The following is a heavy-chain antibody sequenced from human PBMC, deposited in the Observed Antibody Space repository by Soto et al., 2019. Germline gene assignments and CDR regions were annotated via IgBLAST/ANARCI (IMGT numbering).Heavy chain of an antibody. V-gene: IGHV4-34*01. CDR2: INHSGST. CDR3: ARGDYYDRFYYYGMDV. J-gene: IGHJ6*02. CDR1: GGSFSGYY. Sequence: SETLSLTCAVYGGSFSGYYWSWIRQPPGKGLEWIGEINHSGSTNYNPSLKSRVTISVDTSKNQFSLKLSSVTAADTAVYYCARGDYYDRFYYYGMDVWGQGTTVTVS. D-gene: IGHD3-22*01.